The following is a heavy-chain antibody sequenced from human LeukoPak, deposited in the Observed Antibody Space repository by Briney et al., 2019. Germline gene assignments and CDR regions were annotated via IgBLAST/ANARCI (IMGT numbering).Heavy chain of an antibody. CDR1: GFTFSSYA. D-gene: IGHD6-19*01. J-gene: IGHJ4*02. Sequence: GGSLRLSCAASGFTFSSYAMSWVRQAPGKGLEWVSYISSGGSYIYYADSVKGRFTISRDNAKNSLYLQMNSLRAEDTAVYYCARSSGWYTGFDFWGQGTLVTVSS. V-gene: IGHV3-21*05. CDR3: ARSSGWYTGFDF. CDR2: ISSGGSYI.